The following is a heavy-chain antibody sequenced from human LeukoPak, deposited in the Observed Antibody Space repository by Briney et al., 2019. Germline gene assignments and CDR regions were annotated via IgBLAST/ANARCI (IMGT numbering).Heavy chain of an antibody. J-gene: IGHJ4*02. CDR1: GYSFTSYW. D-gene: IGHD4-11*01. V-gene: IGHV5-51*01. CDR2: IYPGDSDT. Sequence: GESLKISCKGSGYSFTSYWIGWVRQMPGKGLEWMGIIYPGDSDTRYSPSFQGQVTISADKSISTAYLQWSSLKASDTAMYYCARGWTVVTYDYSNYLDYWGQGTLVTVSS. CDR3: ARGWTVVTYDYSNYLDY.